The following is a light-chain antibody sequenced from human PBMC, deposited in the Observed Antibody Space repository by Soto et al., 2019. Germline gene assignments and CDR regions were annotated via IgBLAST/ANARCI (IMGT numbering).Light chain of an antibody. J-gene: IGLJ1*01. V-gene: IGLV2-14*01. CDR1: SSDVGGYNY. CDR2: DDS. Sequence: QSALTQPASVSGSPGQSITISCTGTSSDVGGYNYVSWYQQHPGTAPKLMIYDDSNRPSGVSNRLSGSKSGNTASLTISGLPAEDAADYYYSSYTSSSAPEVFGTGTKLTVL. CDR3: SSYTSSSAPEV.